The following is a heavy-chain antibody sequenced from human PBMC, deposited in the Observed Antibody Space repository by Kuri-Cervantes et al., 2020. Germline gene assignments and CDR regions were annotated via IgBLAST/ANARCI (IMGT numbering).Heavy chain of an antibody. D-gene: IGHD6-13*01. J-gene: IGHJ4*02. Sequence: GESLKISCAASGFTVSSNYMSWVRQAPGKGLEWVAVISYDGSNKYYADSVKGRFTISRDNSKNTLYLQMNSLRAEDTAVYYCARLGIAAAGTPDDYWGQGTLVTVSS. CDR1: GFTVSSNY. CDR2: ISYDGSNK. V-gene: IGHV3-30-3*01. CDR3: ARLGIAAAGTPDDY.